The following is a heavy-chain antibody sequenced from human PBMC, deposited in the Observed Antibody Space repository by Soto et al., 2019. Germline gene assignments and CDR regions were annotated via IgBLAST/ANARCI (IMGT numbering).Heavy chain of an antibody. CDR1: GFTFSSYS. Sequence: PGGSLRLSCAASGFTFSSYSMSWVRQAPGKGLEWVSAISGSGGSTYYADSVKGRFTISRDNSKNTLYLQMNSLRAEDTAVYYCAKGSEMVRGVIIKGHYYMDVWGKGTKVTV. CDR2: ISGSGGST. CDR3: AKGSEMVRGVIIKGHYYMDV. V-gene: IGHV3-23*01. J-gene: IGHJ6*03. D-gene: IGHD3-10*01.